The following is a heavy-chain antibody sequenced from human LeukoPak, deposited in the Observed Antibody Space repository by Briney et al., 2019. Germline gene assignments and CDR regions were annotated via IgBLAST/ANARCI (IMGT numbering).Heavy chain of an antibody. J-gene: IGHJ4*02. CDR2: INPSGGST. V-gene: IGHV1-46*01. CDR3: ARGSVTMVRGVIIGPDY. D-gene: IGHD3-10*01. Sequence: ASVKVSCKASGYPFTSYYMHWVRQAPGQGLEWMGIINPSGGSTSYAQKFQGRVTMTRDTSTSTVYMELSSLRSEDTAVYYCARGSVTMVRGVIIGPDYWGQGTLVTVSS. CDR1: GYPFTSYY.